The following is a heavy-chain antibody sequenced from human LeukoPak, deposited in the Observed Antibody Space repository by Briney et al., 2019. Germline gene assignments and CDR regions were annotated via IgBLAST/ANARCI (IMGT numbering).Heavy chain of an antibody. CDR3: ARGGYYDSSGYYYFDY. CDR1: GGSISSGGYY. V-gene: IGHV4-31*03. CDR2: IYYSGST. J-gene: IGHJ4*02. D-gene: IGHD3-22*01. Sequence: SETLSLTCTVSGGSISSGGYYWSWIRQHPGKGLEWIGYIYYSGSTYYNPSLKSRVTISVDTSKNQFSLKLSSVTAADTAVYYCARGGYYDSSGYYYFDYWGQGTLVTVSS.